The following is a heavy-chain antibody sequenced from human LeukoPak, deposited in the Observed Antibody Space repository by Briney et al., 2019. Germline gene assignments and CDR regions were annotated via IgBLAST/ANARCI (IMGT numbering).Heavy chain of an antibody. J-gene: IGHJ4*02. V-gene: IGHV3-23*01. CDR1: GFTFSSYA. CDR3: AKWGDYDVLTGYYVSDY. Sequence: GGSLRLSCAASGFTFSSYAMSWVRQAPGKGLEWVSGLTGSGDSTYYADSVKGRFTISRDNSKNTVYLQMNSLRVEDTAVYYCAKWGDYDVLTGYYVSDYWGQGTLVTVSS. D-gene: IGHD3-9*01. CDR2: LTGSGDST.